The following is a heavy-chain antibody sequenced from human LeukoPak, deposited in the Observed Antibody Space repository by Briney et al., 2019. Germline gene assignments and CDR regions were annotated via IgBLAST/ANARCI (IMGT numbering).Heavy chain of an antibody. V-gene: IGHV3-53*01. J-gene: IGHJ4*02. Sequence: GGSLRLSCAASGFSVNNNYMNWVRQAPGKGLEWVSFMNNAGSTYYADSVKGRLTISRDSSKKTLYLQMNSLRAEDTAVYYCAGGTYYGSGSRPGYFDYWGQGTLVTVSS. CDR2: MNNAGST. D-gene: IGHD3-10*01. CDR3: AGGTYYGSGSRPGYFDY. CDR1: GFSVNNNY.